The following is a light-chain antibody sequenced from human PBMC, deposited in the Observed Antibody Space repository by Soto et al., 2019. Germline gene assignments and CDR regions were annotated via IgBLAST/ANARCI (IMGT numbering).Light chain of an antibody. J-gene: IGKJ4*01. V-gene: IGKV3-15*01. CDR2: DAS. Sequence: EIVMTQSPATLSVSPGERATLSCRASQSVNSNLAWYRQKPGQAPRLLISDASTGATGVPARFSGSGSGTEFALTLSSLQSEDSGIYYCQQYNFWPPLTFGGGTKVEIK. CDR1: QSVNSN. CDR3: QQYNFWPPLT.